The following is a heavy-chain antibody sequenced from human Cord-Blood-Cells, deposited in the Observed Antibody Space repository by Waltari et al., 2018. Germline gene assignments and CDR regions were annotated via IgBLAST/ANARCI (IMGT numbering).Heavy chain of an antibody. CDR3: ARVVVVTAIPYYNYGMEV. Sequence: VQLVQSGAEVKKPGTSVKVSCKAYGGTFSSYAISWVRQAPGQGLEWMGGIIPIFGKANYAQKCQSRVTITADASTSTAYLELSSLSAEDTAVYYCARVVVVTAIPYYNYGMEVWGRGTTVTVSS. V-gene: IGHV1-69*01. CDR2: IIPIFGKA. J-gene: IGHJ6*02. D-gene: IGHD2-21*02. CDR1: GGTFSSYA.